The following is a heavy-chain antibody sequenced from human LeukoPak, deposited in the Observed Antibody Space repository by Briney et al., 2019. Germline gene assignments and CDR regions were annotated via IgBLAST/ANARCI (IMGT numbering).Heavy chain of an antibody. J-gene: IGHJ4*02. CDR2: IRYDGTNK. CDR3: AKDLYGDYGRGIDY. CDR1: RFSFSKYG. D-gene: IGHD4-17*01. V-gene: IGHV3-30*02. Sequence: PGGSLRLSCAASRFSFSKYGMHWVRQAPGKGLEWVAFIRYDGTNKYYVDSMKGRFTISRDNSKNTLYLQMNSLRAEDTAVYYCAKDLYGDYGRGIDYWGQGTLVTVSS.